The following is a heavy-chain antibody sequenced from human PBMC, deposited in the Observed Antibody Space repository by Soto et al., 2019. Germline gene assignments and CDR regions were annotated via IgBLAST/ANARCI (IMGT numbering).Heavy chain of an antibody. V-gene: IGHV1-3*01. J-gene: IGHJ4*02. CDR3: ARGGNCFGGSCYSEY. CDR1: GYSFSNYA. D-gene: IGHD2-15*01. Sequence: QVHLVQSGAEVKKPGASVKVSCKASGYSFSNYAMHWVRQAPGQRLEWMGWINAGNGNTKYPQKFQDRVTITRDTSASTAYMELSSLRSEDTAVYYCARGGNCFGGSCYSEYWGQGTLVTVSS. CDR2: INAGNGNT.